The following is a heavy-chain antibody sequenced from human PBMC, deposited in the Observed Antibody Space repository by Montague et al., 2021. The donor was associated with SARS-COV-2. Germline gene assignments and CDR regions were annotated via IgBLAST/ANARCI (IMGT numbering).Heavy chain of an antibody. V-gene: IGHV4-34*01. CDR2: INHTGAT. D-gene: IGHD3-22*01. CDR1: GGSFSDYY. J-gene: IGHJ5*01. Sequence: SETLSLTCAVYGGSFSDYYWGWIRQPPGKGLEWIGDINHTGATNHNPSLKSRVTLSMDTSKNQFSLNLKSVTAADTAVYYCARGLIRINMAVVIFIGGQYWFDSWGQGTLVTVTS. CDR3: ARGLIRINMAVVIFIGGQYWFDS.